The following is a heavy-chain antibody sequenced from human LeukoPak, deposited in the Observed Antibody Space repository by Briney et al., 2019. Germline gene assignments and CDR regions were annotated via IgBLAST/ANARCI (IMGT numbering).Heavy chain of an antibody. CDR3: AKDLSMYYYDSSGSAADAFDI. CDR1: GFTFSRYT. J-gene: IGHJ3*02. D-gene: IGHD3-22*01. V-gene: IGHV3-30-3*01. Sequence: GGSLRLSCAASGFTFSRYTMHWVRQAPGKGLEWVAIISNDGSKKYYADSVKGRLTVSRDNSKNTLYLQMNSLRAEDTAVYYCAKDLSMYYYDSSGSAADAFDIWGQGTMVTVSS. CDR2: ISNDGSKK.